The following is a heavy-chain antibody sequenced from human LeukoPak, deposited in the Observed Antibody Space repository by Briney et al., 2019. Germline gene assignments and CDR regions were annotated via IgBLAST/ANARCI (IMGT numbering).Heavy chain of an antibody. Sequence: GGSLRLSCEASGLTFSSYGMSWVRQAPGKGLQWVSAITGDGTTTYYADSVKGRFTISRDNSKNTLYLQMNSLRAEDTAVYYCAKVSVVVPAATRYYYYGMDVWGQGTTVTVSS. CDR2: ITGDGTTT. CDR1: GLTFSSYG. D-gene: IGHD2-2*01. CDR3: AKVSVVVPAATRYYYYGMDV. J-gene: IGHJ6*02. V-gene: IGHV3-23*01.